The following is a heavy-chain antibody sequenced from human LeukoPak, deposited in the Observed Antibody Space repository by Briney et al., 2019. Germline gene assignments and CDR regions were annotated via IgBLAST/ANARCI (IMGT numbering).Heavy chain of an antibody. CDR2: IYYSGST. J-gene: IGHJ4*02. D-gene: IGHD5-18*01. V-gene: IGHV4-59*01. CDR3: ARVGYSYGGKVGYYFDY. Sequence: SETLSLTCTVSGGSISSYYWSWIRQPPGKGLEWIGYIYYSGSTNYNPSLKSRVTISVDTSKNQFSLKLSSVTAADTAVYYCARVGYSYGGKVGYYFDYWGQGTLVTVSS. CDR1: GGSISSYY.